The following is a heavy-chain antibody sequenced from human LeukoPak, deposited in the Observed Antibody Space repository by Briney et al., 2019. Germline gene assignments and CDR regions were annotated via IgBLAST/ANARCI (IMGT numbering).Heavy chain of an antibody. V-gene: IGHV3-30*18. Sequence: GGSLRLSCAASGFTFSSYGMHWVRQAPGKGLKWVAVISYDGSNKYYADSVKGRFTISRDNSKNTLYLQMNSLRAEDTAVYYCAKDSRLFGVALAGNSFDPWGQGTLVTVSS. CDR3: AKDSRLFGVALAGNSFDP. D-gene: IGHD3-3*01. CDR1: GFTFSSYG. CDR2: ISYDGSNK. J-gene: IGHJ5*02.